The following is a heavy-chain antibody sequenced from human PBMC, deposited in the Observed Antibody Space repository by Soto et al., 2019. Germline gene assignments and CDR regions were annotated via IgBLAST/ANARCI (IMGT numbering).Heavy chain of an antibody. V-gene: IGHV4-39*01. Sequence: SETLSLTCTVSGGSIGSGSYYWGWIRQPPGKGLEWIGSIYYSGSTYYNPSLKSRVTISVDTSKNQFSLKLSSVTAADTAVYYCARPGIAAAGTTYYYYHTMDVWGQGTTVTVSS. CDR1: GGSIGSGSYY. CDR2: IYYSGST. J-gene: IGHJ6*02. D-gene: IGHD6-13*01. CDR3: ARPGIAAAGTTYYYYHTMDV.